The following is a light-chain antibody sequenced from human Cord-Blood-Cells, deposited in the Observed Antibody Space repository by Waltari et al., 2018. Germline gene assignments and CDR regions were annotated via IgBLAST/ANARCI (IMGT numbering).Light chain of an antibody. V-gene: IGLV1-44*01. CDR1: SSNIGSNT. CDR3: AAWDDSLDCWV. J-gene: IGLJ3*02. CDR2: SHK. Sequence: QSVLTQPPSASGTPGQRVTISCSGSSSNIGSNTVNWYQQLPGTDPKLHIYSHKQRPSGVPDRFSGSKSGTSASLAMRWLQSEDEADYYCAAWDDSLDCWVFGGGTKLTVL.